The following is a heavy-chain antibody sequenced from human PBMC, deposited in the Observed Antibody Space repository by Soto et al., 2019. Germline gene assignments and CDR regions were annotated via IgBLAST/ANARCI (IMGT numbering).Heavy chain of an antibody. CDR3: AKMFRVSAGSHMDV. V-gene: IGHV3-30*18. D-gene: IGHD3-10*01. J-gene: IGHJ6*02. CDR2: ISYDGRNE. Sequence: QVQLVESGGGVVQPGRSLRLSCSASGFTFKTYAMHWVRQAPGKGLEWVAGISYDGRNEYYADSVKGRLTISRDNSKNTLSLQMNSLRTEDTALYFCAKMFRVSAGSHMDVWGQGTTVTVSS. CDR1: GFTFKTYA.